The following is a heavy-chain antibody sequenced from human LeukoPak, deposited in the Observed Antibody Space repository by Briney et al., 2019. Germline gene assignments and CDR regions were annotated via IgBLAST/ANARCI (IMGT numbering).Heavy chain of an antibody. CDR3: ARDCSGGSCYGGSFDY. V-gene: IGHV1-18*01. CDR1: GYTFTSYG. CDR2: ISAYNGNT. Sequence: ASVKVSCKASGYTFTSYGISWVRQAPGQGLEWMGWISAYNGNTNYAQKLQGRVTMTTDTYTSTAYMELRSLRSDDTAVYYCARDCSGGSCYGGSFDYWGQGTLVTVSS. J-gene: IGHJ4*02. D-gene: IGHD2-15*01.